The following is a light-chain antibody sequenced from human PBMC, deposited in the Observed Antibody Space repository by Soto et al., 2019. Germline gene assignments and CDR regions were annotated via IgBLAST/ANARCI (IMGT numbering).Light chain of an antibody. Sequence: DIQMTQSPSTLSGSVGDRFTVTCLASQTISSWLAWYQQKPGKAPKLLIYKASTLKSGVPSRFSGSGSGTEFTLTISSLQSEDFAVYYCQQYNNWPITFGQGTRLEIK. CDR1: QTISSW. CDR3: QQYNNWPIT. J-gene: IGKJ5*01. V-gene: IGKV1-5*03. CDR2: KAS.